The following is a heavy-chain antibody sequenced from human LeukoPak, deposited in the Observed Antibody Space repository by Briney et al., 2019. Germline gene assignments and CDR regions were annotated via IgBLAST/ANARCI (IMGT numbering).Heavy chain of an antibody. J-gene: IGHJ4*02. D-gene: IGHD6-6*01. CDR3: ARGYRSSDPFDY. V-gene: IGHV5-51*01. CDR1: GYNFVSYW. Sequence: GESLKISCQGSGYNFVSYWIGWVRQMPGKGLEWMGIINPGDSDARYSPSFQGQVTFSADKSISTAYLQWSSLKAPDTAMYYCARGYRSSDPFDYWGQGTLVTVSS. CDR2: INPGDSDA.